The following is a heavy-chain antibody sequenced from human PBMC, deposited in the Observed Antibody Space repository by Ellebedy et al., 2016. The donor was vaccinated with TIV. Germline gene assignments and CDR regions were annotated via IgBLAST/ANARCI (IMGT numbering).Heavy chain of an antibody. J-gene: IGHJ4*02. D-gene: IGHD2-15*01. CDR2: ISSRRYGGTA. V-gene: IGHV3-49*03. CDR3: SRLPRDKSADDPFDY. CDR1: GFTFGDYA. Sequence: PGGSLRLSCTGSGFTFGDYAMIWFRQAPGKGLEWVGFISSRRYGGTASPAASLRGRFTISRDDSKSVAYLQMESLKTEDTAVYFCSRLPRDKSADDPFDYWGPGALVSVSS.